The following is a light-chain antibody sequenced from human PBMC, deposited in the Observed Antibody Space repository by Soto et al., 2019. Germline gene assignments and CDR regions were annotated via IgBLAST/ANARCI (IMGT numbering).Light chain of an antibody. CDR2: GAS. CDR3: KKYHSWPRKWK. J-gene: IGKJ1*01. Sequence: RFMTQSPPTLSVYPGERCTLSCRASQSVSMKLAWYQQKPGQAPRLLIYGASNRATGIPARFSGSGSGTEFTLTISSMKYEDFAVYKCKKYHSWPRKWKFGQGKKVDIK. CDR1: QSVSMK. V-gene: IGKV3-15*01.